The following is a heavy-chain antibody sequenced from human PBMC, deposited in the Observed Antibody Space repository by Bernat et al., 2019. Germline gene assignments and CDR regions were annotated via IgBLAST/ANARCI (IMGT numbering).Heavy chain of an antibody. J-gene: IGHJ6*02. Sequence: EVQLVESGGGLVQPGGSLRLSCVASGFTFSSYWMHWVRQAPGKGLVWVSRINSDGSSTSYADSVKGRLTSSRDNAKNTLYLQMNRLRAEDTAVYYCARAAGTIHFLTGAQDDYYGMDVWGQGTTVTVSS. V-gene: IGHV3-74*01. D-gene: IGHD6-13*01. CDR2: INSDGSST. CDR3: ARAAGTIHFLTGAQDDYYGMDV. CDR1: GFTFSSYW.